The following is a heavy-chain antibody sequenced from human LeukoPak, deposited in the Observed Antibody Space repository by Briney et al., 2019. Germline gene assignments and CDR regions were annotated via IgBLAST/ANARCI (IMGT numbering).Heavy chain of an antibody. CDR3: ASIAVAGRRGVGFDY. J-gene: IGHJ4*02. Sequence: PSETLSLTCTVSGGSISSSSYYWGWIRQPPGKGLEWIGSIYYSGSIYYNPSLKSRVTISVDTSKNQFSLKLSSVTAADTAVYYCASIAVAGRRGVGFDYWGQGTLVTVSS. D-gene: IGHD6-19*01. CDR1: GGSISSSSYY. V-gene: IGHV4-39*01. CDR2: IYYSGSI.